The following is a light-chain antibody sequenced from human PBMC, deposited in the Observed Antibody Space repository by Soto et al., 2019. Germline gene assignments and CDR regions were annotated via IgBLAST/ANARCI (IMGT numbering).Light chain of an antibody. CDR3: QQYDTSPPLT. CDR2: GAS. V-gene: IGKV3-20*01. J-gene: IGKJ4*01. CDR1: QSVSTNY. Sequence: EIVLTQSPGTLSLSPGDRATLSCRASQSVSTNYLAWYQQKPGQAPRLLLYGASSRAIAIPDRFSGSGSGTDFTLTISRLEPEDFAVYYCQQYDTSPPLTFGGGTKVEIK.